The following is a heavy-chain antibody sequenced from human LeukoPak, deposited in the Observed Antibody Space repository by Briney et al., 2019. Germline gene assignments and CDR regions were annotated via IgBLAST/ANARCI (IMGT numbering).Heavy chain of an antibody. CDR2: INPNSGGT. J-gene: IGHJ6*03. V-gene: IGHV1-2*02. CDR1: GDTFTGYY. D-gene: IGHD6-13*01. Sequence: ASVKVSCKASGDTFTGYYMHWVRQAPGQGLEWMGWINPNSGGTNYAQKFQGRVTMTRDTSISTAYMELSRLRSDDTAVYYCARGSPIHSSSWKGEGYSYYMDGWGKGTTVTISS. CDR3: ARGSPIHSSSWKGEGYSYYMDG.